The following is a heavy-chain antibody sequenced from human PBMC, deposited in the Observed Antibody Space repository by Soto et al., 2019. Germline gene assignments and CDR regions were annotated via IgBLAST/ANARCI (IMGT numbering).Heavy chain of an antibody. CDR2: IYYSGST. V-gene: IGHV4-39*01. CDR3: ARHLGWRNDY. CDR1: GGSISSSSYY. Sequence: QLQLQESGPGLVKPSETLSLTCTVSGGSISSSSYYWGWIRQPPGKGLEWIGSIYYSGSTFYNPSLNSPVTISVDTSKNQFSLKLSSVTAADTALYYCARHLGWRNDYWGQGTLVTVSS. D-gene: IGHD2-8*02. J-gene: IGHJ4*02.